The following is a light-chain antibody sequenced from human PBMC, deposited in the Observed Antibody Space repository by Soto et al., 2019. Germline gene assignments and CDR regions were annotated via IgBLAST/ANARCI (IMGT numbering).Light chain of an antibody. CDR1: QGIRTD. CDR2: GAS. J-gene: IGKJ1*01. Sequence: AVQLTQSPSSLSASVGDRVTITCPASQGIRTDLGWYQQSPGKAPKLLIYGASTLKRGVPSRFSGSGSGTEFTLTISSLQPDDFATYYCQQYDDSLTFGHGTKVDIK. CDR3: QQYDDSLT. V-gene: IGKV1D-13*01.